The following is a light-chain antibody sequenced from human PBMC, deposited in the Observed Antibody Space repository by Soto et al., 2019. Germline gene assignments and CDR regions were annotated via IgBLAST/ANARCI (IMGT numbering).Light chain of an antibody. J-gene: IGLJ2*01. CDR1: ISDIGGYNF. Sequence: QSALTQPASVSGSPGQSITISCTGTISDIGGYNFISWYQHHPGKAPKLVIYDVNNRPSGISYRFSGSKSGNTASLTISGLQAEDEAHYYCQSYDNGLNTVLFGGGTKVTVL. CDR3: QSYDNGLNTVL. CDR2: DVN. V-gene: IGLV2-14*01.